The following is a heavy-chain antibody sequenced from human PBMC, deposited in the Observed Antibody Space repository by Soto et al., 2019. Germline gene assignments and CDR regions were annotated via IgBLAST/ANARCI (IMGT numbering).Heavy chain of an antibody. CDR1: GSSISSYY. V-gene: IGHV4-59*01. CDR2: IYYSGST. CDR3: ARDRSKSSGFDY. J-gene: IGHJ4*02. D-gene: IGHD6-19*01. Sequence: PSETVSLTCTVSGSSISSYYWSWIRQPPGKGLEWIGYIYYSGSTNYNPSLKSRVTISVDTSKNQFSLKLSSVTAADTAVYYCARDRSKSSGFDYWGQGTLVTVSS.